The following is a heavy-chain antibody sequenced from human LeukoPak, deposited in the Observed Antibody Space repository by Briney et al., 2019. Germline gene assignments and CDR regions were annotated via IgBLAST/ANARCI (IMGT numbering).Heavy chain of an antibody. J-gene: IGHJ5*02. CDR3: ARDRNAPPYCSSTSCYRGSPNWFDP. V-gene: IGHV1-3*01. CDR1: GYTFTSYA. CDR2: INAGNGNT. D-gene: IGHD2-2*01. Sequence: PEASVQVSCQASGYTFTSYAMHWVRQAPGQRLEWMGWINAGNGNTKYSQKLQGRVTMTTDTSTSTAYMELRSLRSDDTAVYYCARDRNAPPYCSSTSCYRGSPNWFDPWGQGTLVTVSS.